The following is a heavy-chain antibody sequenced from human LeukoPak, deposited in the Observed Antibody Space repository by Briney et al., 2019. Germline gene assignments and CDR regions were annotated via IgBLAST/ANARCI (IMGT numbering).Heavy chain of an antibody. CDR2: FDPEDGET. Sequence: GASVKVSCKASGYTFTNYYMHWVRQAPGKGLEWMGGFDPEDGETIYAQKFQGRVTMTEDTSTDTAYMELSSLRSEDTAVYYCATGHYGYGYYFDYWGQGTLVTVSS. D-gene: IGHD5-18*01. CDR3: ATGHYGYGYYFDY. J-gene: IGHJ4*02. V-gene: IGHV1-24*01. CDR1: GYTFTNYY.